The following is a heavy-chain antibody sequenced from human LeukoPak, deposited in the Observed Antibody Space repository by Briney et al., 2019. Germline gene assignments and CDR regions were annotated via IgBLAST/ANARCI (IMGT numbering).Heavy chain of an antibody. CDR2: IDPSDSYT. D-gene: IGHD3-10*01. CDR1: GDRFTSYW. V-gene: IGHV5-10-1*01. CDR3: ARRATSVRGIPLFDY. J-gene: IGHJ4*02. Sequence: GESLKISCKGSGDRFTSYWIDWGRQMPGKGREWMGRIDPSDSYTNYSPSFQGHVTISADNSISTAYLQWSGLKASDTAMYYCARRATSVRGIPLFDYWGQGTLVTVSS.